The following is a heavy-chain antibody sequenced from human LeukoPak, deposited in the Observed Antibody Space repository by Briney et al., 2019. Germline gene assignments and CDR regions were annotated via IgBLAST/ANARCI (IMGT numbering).Heavy chain of an antibody. V-gene: IGHV4-59*12. Sequence: SETLSLTCTVSGGSISSYYWSWIRQPPGKGLEWIGYIYYSGSTNYNPSLKSRVTMSLDTSKNQFSLKLSSVTAADTAVYYCARGDRVTSFDYWGQGTLVTVSS. J-gene: IGHJ4*02. CDR1: GGSISSYY. CDR2: IYYSGST. D-gene: IGHD3-16*01. CDR3: ARGDRVTSFDY.